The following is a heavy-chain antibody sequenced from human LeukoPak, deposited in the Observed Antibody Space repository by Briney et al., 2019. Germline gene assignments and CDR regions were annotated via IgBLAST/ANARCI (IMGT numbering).Heavy chain of an antibody. Sequence: GGSLRLSCAASGFTFGSYGMHWVRQAPGKGLEWVAVISYDGSNKYYADSVKGRFTISRDNSKNTLYLQMSSLRAEDTAVYYCARSRGYCSGGSCYSDGYWGQGTLVTVSS. CDR2: ISYDGSNK. CDR1: GFTFGSYG. D-gene: IGHD2-15*01. V-gene: IGHV3-30*03. CDR3: ARSRGYCSGGSCYSDGY. J-gene: IGHJ4*02.